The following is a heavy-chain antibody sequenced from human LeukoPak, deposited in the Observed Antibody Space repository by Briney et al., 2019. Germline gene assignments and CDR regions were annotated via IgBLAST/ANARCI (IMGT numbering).Heavy chain of an antibody. J-gene: IGHJ3*02. V-gene: IGHV3-7*03. D-gene: IGHD3-16*01. CDR2: IKEEGSEM. CDR3: VRGVYALDI. CDR1: GLSFSSYW. Sequence: GGALRISCAASGLSFSSYWMTWVGQAAARGVEWVANIKEEGSEMYHEVSVKDRSTISRENTKKSLFLQMNSLRAEDTAVYYCVRGVYALDIWGQGTMGTVSS.